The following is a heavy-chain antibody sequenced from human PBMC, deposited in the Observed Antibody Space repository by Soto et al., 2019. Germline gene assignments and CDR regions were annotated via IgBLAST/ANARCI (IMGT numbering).Heavy chain of an antibody. J-gene: IGHJ6*02. CDR2: IYPADSDT. Sequence: VETLKISCKGSEYIFTSYWICCLLQMPGKGLEWMGIIYPADSDTRYSPSFEGQVTISADKSITTAYLQWRSLKASDTAMYYCARHQDYYYYGMDVWGQGTTVTVSS. V-gene: IGHV5-51*01. CDR3: ARHQDYYYYGMDV. CDR1: EYIFTSYW.